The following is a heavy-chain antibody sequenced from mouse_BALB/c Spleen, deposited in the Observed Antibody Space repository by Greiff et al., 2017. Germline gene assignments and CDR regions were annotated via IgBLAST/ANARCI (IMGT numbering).Heavy chain of an antibody. CDR2: IWAGGST. Sequence: VKLMESGPGLVAPSQSLSITCTVSGFSLTSYGVHWVRQPPGKGLEWLGVIWAGGSTNYNSALMSRLSISKDNSKSQVFLKMDSLQTDDTAMYYCARAWGKGYFDVWGAGTTVTVSS. D-gene: IGHD1-3*01. J-gene: IGHJ1*01. V-gene: IGHV2-9*02. CDR1: GFSLTSYG. CDR3: ARAWGKGYFDV.